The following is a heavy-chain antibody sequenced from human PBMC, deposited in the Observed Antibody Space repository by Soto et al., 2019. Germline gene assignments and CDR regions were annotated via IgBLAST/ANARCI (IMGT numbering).Heavy chain of an antibody. V-gene: IGHV3-48*02. J-gene: IGHJ4*02. D-gene: IGHD6-6*01. CDR2: ISSSSSTI. CDR3: ARDWYSSSSLRQQLFPYFDY. CDR1: GFTFSSYS. Sequence: GGSLRLSCAASGFTFSSYSMNWVRQAPGKGLEWVSYISSSSSTIYYADSVKGRFTISRDNAKNSLYLQMNSLRDEDTAVYYCARDWYSSSSLRQQLFPYFDYWGQGTLVTVSS.